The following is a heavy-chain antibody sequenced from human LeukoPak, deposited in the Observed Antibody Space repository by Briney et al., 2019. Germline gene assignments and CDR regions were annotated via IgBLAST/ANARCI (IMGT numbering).Heavy chain of an antibody. CDR3: ARGSDTAAGLY. J-gene: IGHJ4*02. CDR2: IYYSGST. V-gene: IGHV4-59*12. CDR1: GGSISRYY. D-gene: IGHD6-13*01. Sequence: PSETLSLTCTVSGGSISRYYWSWIRQRPGKGLEWIGYIYYSGSTNYNPSLKSRVSISVDSSKNQFSLKVSSVTAADTAVYYCARGSDTAAGLYWGQGTLVTVSS.